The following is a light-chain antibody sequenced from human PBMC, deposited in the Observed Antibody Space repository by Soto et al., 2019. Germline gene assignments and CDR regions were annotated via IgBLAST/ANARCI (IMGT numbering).Light chain of an antibody. J-gene: IGKJ1*01. Sequence: EIVLTQSPATLSLSPGERATLSCRASQSVSNSLAWYQQKPGQPPRLLIYDVSNRATGIPARFSGSGSGTDFTLTITSLEPEDFAVYFCHQRYNWPRVTFGQGTKVDIK. V-gene: IGKV3-11*01. CDR2: DVS. CDR1: QSVSNS. CDR3: HQRYNWPRVT.